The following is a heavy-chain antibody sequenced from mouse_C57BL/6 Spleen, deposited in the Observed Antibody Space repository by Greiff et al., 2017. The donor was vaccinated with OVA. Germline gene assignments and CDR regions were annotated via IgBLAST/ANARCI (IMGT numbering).Heavy chain of an antibody. CDR2: INPNNGGT. Sequence: VQLQQSGPELVKPGASVKISCKASGYTFTDYYMNWVKQSHGKSLEWIGDINPNNGGTSYNQKFKGKATLTVDKSSSTAYMELRSLTSEDSAVYYCARSGNYVRYFVYWGQGTTLTVSS. CDR1: GYTFTDYY. CDR3: ARSGNYVRYFVY. V-gene: IGHV1-26*01. D-gene: IGHD2-1*01. J-gene: IGHJ2*01.